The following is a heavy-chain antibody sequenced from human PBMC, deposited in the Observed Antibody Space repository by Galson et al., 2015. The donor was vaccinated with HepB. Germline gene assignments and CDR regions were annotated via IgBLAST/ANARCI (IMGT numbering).Heavy chain of an antibody. D-gene: IGHD3-10*01. CDR2: IKNSGYT. CDR3: ARVILEWFGELSTPTYFDS. CDR1: GGSFSGYY. V-gene: IGHV4-34*01. Sequence: ETLSLTCAVYGGSFSGYYWSWIRQPPGKGLEWIGEIKNSGYTNYNPSLKSRVTMSQDTSKSQFSLKLSSVTAADTAVYYCARVILEWFGELSTPTYFDSWGQGTPVTVSS. J-gene: IGHJ4*02.